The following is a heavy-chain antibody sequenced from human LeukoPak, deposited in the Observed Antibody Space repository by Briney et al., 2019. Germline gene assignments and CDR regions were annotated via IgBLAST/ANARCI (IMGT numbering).Heavy chain of an antibody. V-gene: IGHV1-2*02. J-gene: IGHJ4*02. D-gene: IGHD6-6*01. Sequence: ASVKVSCKASGYTFTGYYMHWVRQAPGQGLEWMGWINPNSGGTNYAQKFQGRVTMTRDTSISTACMELSRLRSDDTAVYYCASDHTRLAAREFWGQGTLVTVSS. CDR1: GYTFTGYY. CDR3: ASDHTRLAAREF. CDR2: INPNSGGT.